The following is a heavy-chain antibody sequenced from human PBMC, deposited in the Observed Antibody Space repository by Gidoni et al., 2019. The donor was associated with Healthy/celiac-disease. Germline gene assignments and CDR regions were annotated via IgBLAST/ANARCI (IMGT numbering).Heavy chain of an antibody. CDR2: INHSGST. D-gene: IGHD1-26*01. CDR1: GESFSGYF. CDR3: ARNGSYYIDS. Sequence: QVPLHQWGAGLLKPSETLSLTCAVSGESFSGYFWSWIRQPPGKGLEWIGEINHSGSTNYNPSLKSRVTISVDTSKNQFSLKLSSVTAADTAVYYCARNGSYYIDSWGQGTLVTVSS. J-gene: IGHJ4*02. V-gene: IGHV4-34*01.